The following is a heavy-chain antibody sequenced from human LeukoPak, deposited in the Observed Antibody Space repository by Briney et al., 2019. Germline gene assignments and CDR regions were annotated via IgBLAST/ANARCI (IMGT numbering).Heavy chain of an antibody. CDR2: TSGDGITT. CDR1: GFTFHNYA. CDR3: ARDHVYGGADY. V-gene: IGHV3-43*02. Sequence: HPGGSLRLSCAPSGFTFHNYAIHWVRQAPGKGLEWVSLTSGDGITTYFAASVKGRFTISRDNSKSSLFLQMNSLRTEDTALYYCARDHVYGGADYWGQGTLVTVSS. D-gene: IGHD4-23*01. J-gene: IGHJ4*02.